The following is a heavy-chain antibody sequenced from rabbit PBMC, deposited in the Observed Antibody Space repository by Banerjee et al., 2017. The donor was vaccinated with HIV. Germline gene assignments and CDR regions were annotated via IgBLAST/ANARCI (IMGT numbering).Heavy chain of an antibody. CDR1: GFSFSSGYY. CDR3: ARTAGYGGSVYFRL. CDR2: IYADNSGST. D-gene: IGHD4-2*01. V-gene: IGHV1S45*01. Sequence: QEQLEESGGDLVKPEGSLTLTCTASGFSFSSGYYMCWVRQAPGKGLEWIACIYADNSGSTWYASWAKGRFTISKTSSTTVTLQMTSLTAADTATYFCARTAGYGGSVYFRLWGPGTLVTVS. J-gene: IGHJ4*01.